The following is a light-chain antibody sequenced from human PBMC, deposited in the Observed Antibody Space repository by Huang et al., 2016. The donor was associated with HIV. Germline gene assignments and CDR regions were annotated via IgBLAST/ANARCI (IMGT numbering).Light chain of an antibody. CDR3: QQYLSSPLT. Sequence: DIVLTQSPGTLSLSPGARAALSCRASKNITNNYLAWYQQRSGQAPRLLIYGASNRAMGIPDRFSGSGSGTDFTLIINRLEPQDSAVYYCQQYLSSPLTFGGGTNVEIK. CDR1: KNITNNY. J-gene: IGKJ4*01. V-gene: IGKV3-20*01. CDR2: GAS.